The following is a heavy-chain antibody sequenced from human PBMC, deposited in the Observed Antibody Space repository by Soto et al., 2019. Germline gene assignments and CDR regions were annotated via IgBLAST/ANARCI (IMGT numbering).Heavy chain of an antibody. D-gene: IGHD2-2*01. V-gene: IGHV1-8*01. J-gene: IGHJ5*02. Sequence: QVQLVQSGAEVKKPGASVKVSCKASGYTFTSYDINWVRQATGQGLEWMGWMNPNSGNTGYAQKFQGRVTMTRNTSISTAYVELSSLRSEDTAVYYCARSYCSSTSCYDWFDPWGQGTLVTVSS. CDR1: GYTFTSYD. CDR2: MNPNSGNT. CDR3: ARSYCSSTSCYDWFDP.